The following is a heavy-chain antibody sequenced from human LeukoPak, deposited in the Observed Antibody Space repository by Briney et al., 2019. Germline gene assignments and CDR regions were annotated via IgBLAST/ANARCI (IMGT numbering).Heavy chain of an antibody. CDR3: AKSDSDCSGGSCYSNY. V-gene: IGHV3-23*01. J-gene: IGHJ4*02. CDR1: GFTFSSYA. D-gene: IGHD2-15*01. Sequence: AGRSLRLSCAASGFTFSSYAMSWVRQAPGKGVEWVSAISGSGGSTYYADSVKGRFTISRDNSKNTLYLQMNSLRAEDTAVYYCAKSDSDCSGGSCYSNYWGQGTLVTVSS. CDR2: ISGSGGST.